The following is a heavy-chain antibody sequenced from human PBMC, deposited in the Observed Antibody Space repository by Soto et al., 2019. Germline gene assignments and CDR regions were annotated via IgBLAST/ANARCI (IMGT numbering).Heavy chain of an antibody. CDR1: GDSISSYY. D-gene: IGHD4-4*01. V-gene: IGHV4-59*01. Sequence: SETLSLTCTVSGDSISSYYWNWMRKPPGKGLEWIGYIYNNENTNYSPSLKSRVTMSIDTSKKQFSLNLSSATAADMAVYYCARGPDYRYYYGMDVWGQGTSVTVSS. CDR2: IYNNENT. CDR3: ARGPDYRYYYGMDV. J-gene: IGHJ6*02.